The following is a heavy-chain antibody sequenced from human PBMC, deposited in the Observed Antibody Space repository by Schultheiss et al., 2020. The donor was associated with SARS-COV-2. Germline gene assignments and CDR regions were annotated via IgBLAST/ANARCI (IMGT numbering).Heavy chain of an antibody. CDR1: GYTFTGYY. V-gene: IGHV1-8*02. Sequence: ASVKVSCKASGYTFTGYYMHWVRQAPGQGLEWMGWMNPNSGNTGYAQKFQGRVTMTRNTSISTAYMELSSLRSEDTAVYYCSYGSGRNWFDPWGQGTLVTVSS. J-gene: IGHJ5*02. CDR2: MNPNSGNT. CDR3: SYGSGRNWFDP. D-gene: IGHD3-10*01.